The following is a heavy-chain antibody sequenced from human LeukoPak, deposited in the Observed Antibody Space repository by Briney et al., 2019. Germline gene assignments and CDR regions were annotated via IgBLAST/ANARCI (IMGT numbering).Heavy chain of an antibody. D-gene: IGHD5-24*01. CDR3: AKDSEMATIWDYFDY. CDR2: ISYDGSNK. Sequence: PGGSLRLSCAASGFTFSSYGMHWVRRAPGKGLEWVAVISYDGSNKYYADSVKGRFTISRDNSKNTLYLQMNSLRAEDTALYYCAKDSEMATIWDYFDYWGQGTLVTVSS. CDR1: GFTFSSYG. J-gene: IGHJ4*02. V-gene: IGHV3-30*18.